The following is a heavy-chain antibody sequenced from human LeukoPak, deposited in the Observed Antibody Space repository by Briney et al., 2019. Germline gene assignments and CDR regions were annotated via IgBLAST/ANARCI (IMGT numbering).Heavy chain of an antibody. CDR3: VAVDYGDY. Sequence: ASVKVSCKASGYTFTSYAIHWVRQAPGQRLEWMGWINAGDGNTRYLQNFQGRVTFTRDTSASTAYMELGNLRSEDTAVYYCVAVDYGDYWGQGTLVTVSS. J-gene: IGHJ4*02. V-gene: IGHV1-3*01. CDR1: GYTFTSYA. CDR2: INAGDGNT.